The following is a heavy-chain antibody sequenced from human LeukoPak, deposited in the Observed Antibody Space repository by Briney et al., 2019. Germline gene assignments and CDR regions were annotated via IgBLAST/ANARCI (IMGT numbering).Heavy chain of an antibody. Sequence: GRSLRLSCAASGFTFSSYGMTWVRQGPGTGLECVSTIATSDAYTYYADSVQGRFTISRDNSKNTLYLQMDSLRAEDTAIYYCAKALRQQPRAYDYWGQGTLVTVSS. CDR1: GFTFSSYG. CDR2: IATSDAYT. V-gene: IGHV3-23*01. CDR3: AKALRQQPRAYDY. D-gene: IGHD6-13*01. J-gene: IGHJ4*02.